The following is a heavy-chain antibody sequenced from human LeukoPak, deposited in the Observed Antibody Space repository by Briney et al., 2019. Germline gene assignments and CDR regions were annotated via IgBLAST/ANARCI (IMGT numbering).Heavy chain of an antibody. V-gene: IGHV3-23*01. Sequence: GGSLRLSCAASGFTFSSHAMAWVRQAPGKGLEWVSAIGGSSGSTYYADSVKGRFTISRDNSKNTVHLQMNYLRADDTAVYYCARDPGVVAFHYLDFWGQGTLVTVSS. CDR3: ARDPGVVAFHYLDF. D-gene: IGHD3-3*01. CDR1: GFTFSSHA. J-gene: IGHJ4*02. CDR2: IGGSSGST.